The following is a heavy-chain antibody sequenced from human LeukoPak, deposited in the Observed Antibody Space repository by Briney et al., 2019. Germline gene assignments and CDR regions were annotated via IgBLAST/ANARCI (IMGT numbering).Heavy chain of an antibody. J-gene: IGHJ4*02. Sequence: SETLSLTCAVSGGSISTYYWSWIRQPPGKGLEWIGYISYTGSTNYNPSLKSRVIISVDTSKNQFSPKLSSVTAADTAVYYCARDSSGWYADYWGQGILVTVSS. D-gene: IGHD6-19*01. CDR3: ARDSSGWYADY. CDR2: ISYTGST. CDR1: GGSISTYY. V-gene: IGHV4-59*01.